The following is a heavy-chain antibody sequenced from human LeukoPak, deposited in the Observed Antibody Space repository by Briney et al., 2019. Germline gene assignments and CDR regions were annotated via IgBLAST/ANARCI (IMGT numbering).Heavy chain of an antibody. V-gene: IGHV1-69*04. CDR3: ASHPHSSSSWHEDYFDY. J-gene: IGHJ4*02. CDR2: IIPILGIA. Sequence: GASVKVSCKASGGTFSSYAISWVRQAPGQGLEWMGRIIPILGIANYAQKFQGRVTITADKSTSTAYMELSSLRSEDTAVYYCASHPHSSSSWHEDYFDYWGQGTLVTVSS. D-gene: IGHD6-13*01. CDR1: GGTFSSYA.